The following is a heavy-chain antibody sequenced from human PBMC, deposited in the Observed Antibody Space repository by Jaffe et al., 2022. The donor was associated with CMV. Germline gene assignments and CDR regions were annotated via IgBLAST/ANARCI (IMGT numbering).Heavy chain of an antibody. CDR3: AREWYYYDSSGYSDAFDI. V-gene: IGHV1-2*02. D-gene: IGHD3-22*01. J-gene: IGHJ3*02. Sequence: QVQLVQSGAEVKKPGASVKVSCKASGYTFTGYYMHWVRQAPGQGLEWMGWINPNSGGTNYAQKFQGRVTMTRDTSISTAYMELSRLRSDDTAVYYCAREWYYYDSSGYSDAFDIWGQGTMVTVSS. CDR1: GYTFTGYY. CDR2: INPNSGGT.